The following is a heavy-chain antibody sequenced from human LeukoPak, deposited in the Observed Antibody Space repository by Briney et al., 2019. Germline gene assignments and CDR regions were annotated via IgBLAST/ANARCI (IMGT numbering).Heavy chain of an antibody. CDR2: ISGSGGST. Sequence: GGSLRLSCAASGFTFSSYAMSWVRQAPGKGLEWVSAISGSGGSTYYADSEKGRFTISRDNSKNTLYLQMNSLRAEDTAVYYCAKDLLHSGSYYNPLRGFDYWGQGTLVTVSS. CDR3: AKDLLHSGSYYNPLRGFDY. CDR1: GFTFSSYA. J-gene: IGHJ4*02. D-gene: IGHD3-10*01. V-gene: IGHV3-23*01.